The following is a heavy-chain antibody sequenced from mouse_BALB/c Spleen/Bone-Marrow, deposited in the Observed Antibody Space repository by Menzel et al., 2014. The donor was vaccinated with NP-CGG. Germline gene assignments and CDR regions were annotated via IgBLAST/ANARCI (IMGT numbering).Heavy chain of an antibody. CDR3: ARVWYFDY. Sequence: EVQGVESGGGLVQPGGSLKLSCAASGFTFSSYGMSWVRQTPDKRLELVATINSNGGSTYYPDSVKGRFTISRDNAKNTLYLQMSSLESEDTAMYYCARVWYFDYWGQGTSLTVSS. V-gene: IGHV5-6-3*01. CDR2: INSNGGST. J-gene: IGHJ2*03. CDR1: GFTFSSYG.